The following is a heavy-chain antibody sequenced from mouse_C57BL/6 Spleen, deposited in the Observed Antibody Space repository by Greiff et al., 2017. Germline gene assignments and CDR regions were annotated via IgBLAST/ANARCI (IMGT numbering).Heavy chain of an antibody. J-gene: IGHJ4*01. CDR2: ISDGGSYT. CDR3: ARVNYYCSRGYAMDY. Sequence: EVKLVESGGGLVKPGGSLKLSCAASGFTFSSYAMSWVRQTPEKRLEWVATISDGGSYTYYPDNVKGRFTISRDNAKNNLYLQMSHLKSEYTAMYYGARVNYYCSRGYAMDYWGQGTSVTVSS. D-gene: IGHD1-1*01. V-gene: IGHV5-4*03. CDR1: GFTFSSYA.